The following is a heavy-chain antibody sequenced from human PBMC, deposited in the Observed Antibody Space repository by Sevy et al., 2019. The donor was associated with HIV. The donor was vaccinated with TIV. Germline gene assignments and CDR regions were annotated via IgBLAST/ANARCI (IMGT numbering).Heavy chain of an antibody. CDR2: MRQDGSEK. D-gene: IGHD3-10*01. CDR1: GFTFSSYW. V-gene: IGHV3-7*01. CDR3: ARGIYGSLSRLGLGY. J-gene: IGHJ4*02. Sequence: GGSLRLSCAASGFTFSSYWMTWVRQAPGKGLEWVANMRQDGSEKYYVDSVMGRFTISRDNAKNSLYLQMNSLRVEDTAVYYCARGIYGSLSRLGLGYWGQGTLATVSS.